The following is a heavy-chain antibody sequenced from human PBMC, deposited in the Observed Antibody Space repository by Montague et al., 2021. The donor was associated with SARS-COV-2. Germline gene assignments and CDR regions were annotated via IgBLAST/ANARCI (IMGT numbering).Heavy chain of an antibody. CDR1: GDSVVELRRR. V-gene: IGHV6-1*01. Sequence: CAISGDSVVELRRRSEEHTPELQSHHERVCRTQLEKKKYTDYAPSVKTRITITPDTSNNQFSLHLNSVTPGDTAVYYCAREGTVPGPRGIYFDDWGQGTLVTVSS. J-gene: IGHJ4*02. D-gene: IGHD1-1*01. CDR3: AREGTVPGPRGIYFDD. CDR2: TQLEKKKYT.